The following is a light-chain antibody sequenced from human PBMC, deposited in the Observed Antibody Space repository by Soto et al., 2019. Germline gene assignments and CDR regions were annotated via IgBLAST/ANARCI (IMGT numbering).Light chain of an antibody. CDR1: TGAVTSGHY. J-gene: IGLJ2*01. Sequence: QAVVTQESSLTVSPGGTVTLTCGSSTGAVTSGHYPYWFQQSPGQAPRTLIYDTSSKHSWTPARFSGSLLGGRAALTLAGAQPEDEADYYCLLSFSDGRGIFGGGTKLTVL. V-gene: IGLV7-46*01. CDR2: DTS. CDR3: LLSFSDGRGI.